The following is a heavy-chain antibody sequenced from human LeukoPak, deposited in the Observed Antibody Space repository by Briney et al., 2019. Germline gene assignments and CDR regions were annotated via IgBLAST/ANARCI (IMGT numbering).Heavy chain of an antibody. CDR3: APRSRSYGIFDY. CDR2: IYYSGST. D-gene: IGHD5-18*01. Sequence: SETLSLTCTVSGGSISSSSYYWGWIRQPPGKGLEWIGSIYYSGSTYYNPSLKSRVTMSVDTSKNQFSLKLSSVTAADTAVYYCAPRSRSYGIFDYWGQGTLVTVSS. J-gene: IGHJ4*02. V-gene: IGHV4-39*01. CDR1: GGSISSSSYY.